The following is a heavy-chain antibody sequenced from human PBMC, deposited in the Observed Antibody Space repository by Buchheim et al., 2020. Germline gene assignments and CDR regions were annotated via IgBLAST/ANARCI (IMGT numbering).Heavy chain of an antibody. CDR1: GFTFSSYS. CDR2: IRSSSSTI. J-gene: IGHJ6*02. CDR3: ARDVDYYDSSGYGLYYYYGMDV. V-gene: IGHV3-48*04. Sequence: EVQLVESGGGLVQPGGSLRLSCAASGFTFSSYSMNWVRQAPGKGLEGVSYIRSSSSTIYYADSVKGRFPISRYNAKNSLYLQMNSLRAEDTAVYYCARDVDYYDSSGYGLYYYYGMDVWGQGTT. D-gene: IGHD3-22*01.